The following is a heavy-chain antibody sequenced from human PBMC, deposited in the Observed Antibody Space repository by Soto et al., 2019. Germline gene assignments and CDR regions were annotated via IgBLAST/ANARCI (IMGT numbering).Heavy chain of an antibody. CDR1: GGTLTTYG. CDR3: AREEDLECGELLSK. Sequence: QVQLVQSGTEVKKPGSSVKVSCKASGGTLTTYGISWVRQAPGQGLEWMGSIIPMFGITNYAHNIQGRVTITADKSPSTAYMGLRSLSSEDTAVYYCAREEDLECGELLSKWGQGTLLTVSS. D-gene: IGHD3-10*01. CDR2: IIPMFGIT. J-gene: IGHJ4*02. V-gene: IGHV1-69*04.